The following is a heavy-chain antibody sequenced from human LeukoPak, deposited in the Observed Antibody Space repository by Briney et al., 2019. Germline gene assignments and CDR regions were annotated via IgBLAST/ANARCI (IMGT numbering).Heavy chain of an antibody. CDR1: GFTFSSYA. CDR3: AKGGSSGYYFPFDY. CDR2: ISGSGGST. V-gene: IGHV3-23*01. J-gene: IGHJ4*02. D-gene: IGHD3-22*01. Sequence: GASLRLSCAASGFTFSSYAMSWVRQAPGKGLEWVSAISGSGGSTYYADSVKGRFTISRDNSKNTLYLQMNSLRAEDTAVYYCAKGGSSGYYFPFDYWGQGTLVTVYS.